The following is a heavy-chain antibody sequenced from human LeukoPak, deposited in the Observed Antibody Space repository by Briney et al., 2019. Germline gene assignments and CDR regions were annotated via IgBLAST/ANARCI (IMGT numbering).Heavy chain of an antibody. Sequence: PSETLSLTCTVSGGSVSSGSYYWSWIRQPSGKGLEWIGYIYYSGSTNYNPSLKSRVTISVDTSKNQFSLKLSSVTAADTAVYYCARGGYGFWSGYFDYWGQGTLVTVSS. CDR3: ARGGYGFWSGYFDY. J-gene: IGHJ4*02. D-gene: IGHD3-3*01. V-gene: IGHV4-61*01. CDR1: GGSVSSGSYY. CDR2: IYYSGST.